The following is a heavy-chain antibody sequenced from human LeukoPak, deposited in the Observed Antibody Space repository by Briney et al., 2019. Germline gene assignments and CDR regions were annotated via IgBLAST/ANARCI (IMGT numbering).Heavy chain of an antibody. J-gene: IGHJ4*02. Sequence: GGSLRLSCAASGFTFFSEVMTWVRQAPGKGLEWVSSISGSGNVTYYPDSVKGRFTISRHNSKNTLFLQMNNLRVEDTAIYFCVKGGTFFEFWGQGALVTVSS. CDR2: ISGSGNVT. CDR1: GFTFFSEV. D-gene: IGHD3-3*02. V-gene: IGHV3-23*01. CDR3: VKGGTFFEF.